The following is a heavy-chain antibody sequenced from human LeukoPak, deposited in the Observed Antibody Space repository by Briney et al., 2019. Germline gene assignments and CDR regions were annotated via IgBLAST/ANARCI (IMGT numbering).Heavy chain of an antibody. J-gene: IGHJ4*02. CDR2: IDTSGRDT. V-gene: IGHV3-21*01. Sequence: GGSLRLSCVASGFTFSGNSMNWVRQPPGKGLEWVSSIDTSGRDTYYAGSVKGRFTISRDNAKNSLYLQMNSLRAEDTAVYYCARELVARQDLDYWGQGTLVTVSS. CDR1: GFTFSGNS. CDR3: ARELVARQDLDY. D-gene: IGHD6-6*01.